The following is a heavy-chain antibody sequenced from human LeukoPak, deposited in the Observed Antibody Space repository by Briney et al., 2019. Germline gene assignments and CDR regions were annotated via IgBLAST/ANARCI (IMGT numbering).Heavy chain of an antibody. V-gene: IGHV3-23*01. CDR3: ARGGIRPFDY. D-gene: IGHD1-14*01. CDR1: GFTFSSYA. CDR2: ISGSGGTT. Sequence: GGSLRLSCAASGFTFSSYAMTWVRQAPGEGLEWVSAISGSGGTTYYADSVKGRFTISRDNSKNTLYLQMNSLRAEDTAVYYCARGGIRPFDYWGQGTLVTVSS. J-gene: IGHJ4*02.